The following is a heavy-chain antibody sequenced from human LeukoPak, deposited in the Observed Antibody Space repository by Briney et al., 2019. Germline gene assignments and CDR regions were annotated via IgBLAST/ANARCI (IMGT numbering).Heavy chain of an antibody. CDR2: TRNKANRYTT. Sequence: GGSLRLSCAASGFTFSDHYMDWVRQAPGKGLEWVGRTRNKANRYTTEYAASVRGRFTISRDDSKNSLYRQMNSLTTEDTAVYYCGRVYTSRWLGAFLDYWGQGTLVTVSS. V-gene: IGHV3-72*01. J-gene: IGHJ4*02. CDR3: GRVYTSRWLGAFLDY. CDR1: GFTFSDHY. D-gene: IGHD6-13*01.